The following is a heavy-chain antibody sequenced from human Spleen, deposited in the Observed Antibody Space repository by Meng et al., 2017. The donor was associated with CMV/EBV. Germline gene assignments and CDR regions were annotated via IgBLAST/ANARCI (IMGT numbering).Heavy chain of an antibody. CDR3: ALSTGVAFDY. CDR1: GGSFSGYY. CDR2: INHSGST. V-gene: IGHV4-34*01. J-gene: IGHJ4*02. Sequence: QVQLQQWGAGLLKPSETLSLTCAVYGGSFSGYYWSWIRQPPGKGLEWIGEINHSGSTNYNPSLKSRVTISVDTSKNQFSLKLSSVTAADTAAYYCALSTGVAFDYWGQGTLVTVSS. D-gene: IGHD2-8*02.